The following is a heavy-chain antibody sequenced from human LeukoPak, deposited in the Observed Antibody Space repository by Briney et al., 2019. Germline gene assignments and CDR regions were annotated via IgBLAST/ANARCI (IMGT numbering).Heavy chain of an antibody. Sequence: PGGPLRLSCAASGFTFSTYGMNWVRQAPGNGLEWVSSISSSSSYIYYADSVKGRFTISRDNAKNSLYLQMNSLRAEDTAVYYCASPVRGDAFDIWGQGTMVTVSS. D-gene: IGHD3-10*01. CDR1: GFTFSTYG. CDR3: ASPVRGDAFDI. V-gene: IGHV3-21*01. CDR2: ISSSSSYI. J-gene: IGHJ3*02.